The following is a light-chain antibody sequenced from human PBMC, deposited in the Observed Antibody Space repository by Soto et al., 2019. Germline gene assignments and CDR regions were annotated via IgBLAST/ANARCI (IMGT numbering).Light chain of an antibody. J-gene: IGKJ1*01. CDR1: QNINNY. CDR3: QQYNSYSWT. Sequence: DIQMTQSPSSLSASVGDRVTITCQASQNINNYLNWYQQKQGRAPKXLIYDASSLESGVPSRFSGSGSGTELTITISSLQPDDFETYYCQQYNSYSWTFGQGTKVDIK. CDR2: DAS. V-gene: IGKV1-5*01.